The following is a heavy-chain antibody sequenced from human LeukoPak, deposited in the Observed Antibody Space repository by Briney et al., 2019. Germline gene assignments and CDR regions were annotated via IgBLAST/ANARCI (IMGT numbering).Heavy chain of an antibody. V-gene: IGHV4-34*01. J-gene: IGHJ6*04. CDR2: INNSGST. CDR1: GGSFSGYY. Sequence: SETLSLTCAVYGGSFSGYYWSWIRQPPGKGLEWIGEINNSGSTNYNPSLKSRVTISVDTSKNQFSLKLSSVTAADTAVHYCARGRNSYSSGWFRDYGMDVWGKGTTVTVSS. D-gene: IGHD6-19*01. CDR3: ARGRNSYSSGWFRDYGMDV.